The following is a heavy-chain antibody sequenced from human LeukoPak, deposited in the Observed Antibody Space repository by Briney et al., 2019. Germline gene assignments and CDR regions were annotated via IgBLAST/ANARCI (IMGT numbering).Heavy chain of an antibody. D-gene: IGHD1/OR15-1a*01. CDR2: ISATGGRT. Sequence: GGSLRLSCAASGFTFSTYGMTWVRQTPGKGLEWVSVISATGGRTDYADSVKGRFTISRDNAKNSLYLQMNSLRAEDTAVYYCARGIGTLDYWGQGTLVTVSS. CDR3: ARGIGTLDY. V-gene: IGHV3-23*01. J-gene: IGHJ4*02. CDR1: GFTFSTYG.